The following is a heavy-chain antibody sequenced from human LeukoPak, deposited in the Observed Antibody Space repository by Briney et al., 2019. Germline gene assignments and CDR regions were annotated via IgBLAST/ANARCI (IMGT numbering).Heavy chain of an antibody. V-gene: IGHV4-39*07. CDR2: IYYSGST. CDR1: GGSISSSSYY. Sequence: SETLSLTCTVSGGSISSSSYYWGWIRQPPGKGLEWIGSIYYSGSTYYNPSLKSRVTISVDTSKNQFSLKLSSVTAADTAVYYCARSNYYDSSGYSYYFDYWGQGTLVTVSS. CDR3: ARSNYYDSSGYSYYFDY. D-gene: IGHD3-22*01. J-gene: IGHJ4*02.